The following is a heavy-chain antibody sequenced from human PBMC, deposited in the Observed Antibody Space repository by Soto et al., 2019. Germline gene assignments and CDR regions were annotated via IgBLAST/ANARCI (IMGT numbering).Heavy chain of an antibody. CDR3: ARGGYCSSTSYALLAFDY. CDR1: GFTFSTYI. V-gene: IGHV3-21*01. D-gene: IGHD2-2*01. J-gene: IGHJ4*02. Sequence: EVQLVESGGGLVQPGGSLRLTCAASGFTFSTYIMNWVRQAPGKGLAWVSSISNSSTYIYYADSVKGRFTISIDNAKNAPYLQMNSLRAEDAAVYYCARGGYCSSTSYALLAFDYWGQGPVVTVSS. CDR2: ISNSSTYI.